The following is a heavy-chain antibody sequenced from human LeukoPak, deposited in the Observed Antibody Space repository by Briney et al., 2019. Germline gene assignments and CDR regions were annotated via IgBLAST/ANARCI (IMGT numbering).Heavy chain of an antibody. J-gene: IGHJ4*02. V-gene: IGHV3-30*03. D-gene: IGHD3-10*01. CDR1: GFTFSSYG. CDR2: ISYDGSNK. Sequence: GGSLRLSCAASGFTFSSYGMHWVRQAPGKGLEWVAVISYDGSNKYYADSVKGRFTISRDNSKNTLYLQMNSLRAEDTAVYYCARDGSGPDTFDYWGQGTLVTVSS. CDR3: ARDGSGPDTFDY.